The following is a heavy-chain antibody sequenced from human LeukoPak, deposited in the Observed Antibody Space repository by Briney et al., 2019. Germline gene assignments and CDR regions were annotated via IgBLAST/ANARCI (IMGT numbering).Heavy chain of an antibody. CDR3: ARARDGHINNWFDP. CDR2: IYYSGST. CDR1: GGSVSSHC. Sequence: SETLSLTCSVSGGSVSSHCWSWIRQPPGKGLEWIGYIYYSGSTEYNPSLKSRVTISVDTSKNQFSLKMSSVTAADTAVYYCARARDGHINNWFDPWGQGTLVTVSS. D-gene: IGHD5-24*01. J-gene: IGHJ5*02. V-gene: IGHV4-59*02.